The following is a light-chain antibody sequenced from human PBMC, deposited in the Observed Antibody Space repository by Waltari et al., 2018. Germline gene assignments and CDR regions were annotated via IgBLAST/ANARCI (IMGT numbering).Light chain of an antibody. CDR2: KAS. J-gene: IGKJ1*01. CDR1: QSISSW. V-gene: IGKV1-5*03. CDR3: QQYNSYSPKT. Sequence: DIQMTQSPSTLSASVGDRVTITCRASQSISSWLAWYQQKPGKAPKLLIYKASSLESGVPSRFSGSRSGTEFTLTISSLQPDDFATYYCQQYNSYSPKTFGQGTKVEIK.